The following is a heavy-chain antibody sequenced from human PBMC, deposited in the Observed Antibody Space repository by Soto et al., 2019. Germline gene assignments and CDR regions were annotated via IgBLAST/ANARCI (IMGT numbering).Heavy chain of an antibody. CDR3: ARAGILRYFYLPPQRAVWFDP. CDR2: MNPNSGNT. J-gene: IGHJ5*02. CDR1: GYTFTSYD. D-gene: IGHD3-9*01. Sequence: ASVKVSCKASGYTFTSYDINWVRQATGQGLEWMGWMNPNSGNTGYAQKFQGRVTMTRNTSISTAYMELSSLRSEDTAVYYCARAGILRYFYLPPQRAVWFDPWGQGTLGTVSS. V-gene: IGHV1-8*01.